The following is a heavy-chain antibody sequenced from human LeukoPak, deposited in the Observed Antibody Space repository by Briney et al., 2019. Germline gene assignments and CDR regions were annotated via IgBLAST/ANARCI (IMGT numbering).Heavy chain of an antibody. Sequence: GGSLRLSCAASGFTFSNAWMSWARQAPGKGLEWVSAISGSGGSTYYADSVKGRFTISRDNSKNTLYLQMNSLRAEDTAVYYCARALDSSGYYPKYYYYYMDVWGKGTTVTVSS. CDR2: ISGSGGST. CDR1: GFTFSNAW. J-gene: IGHJ6*03. V-gene: IGHV3-23*01. CDR3: ARALDSSGYYPKYYYYYMDV. D-gene: IGHD3-22*01.